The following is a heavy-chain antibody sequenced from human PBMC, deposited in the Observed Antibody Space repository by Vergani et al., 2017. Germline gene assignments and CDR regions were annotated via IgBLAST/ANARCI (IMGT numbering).Heavy chain of an antibody. Sequence: QVQLVQSGAEVKKPGASVKVSCKASGYTFTGYYMHWVRQAPGQGLEWMGWINPNSGGTNYAQKFQGRVTMTRDTSIRTAYMELSRLRSDDTAVYYCARVGDDYGDNDAFDIWGQGTMVTVSS. D-gene: IGHD4-17*01. V-gene: IGHV1-2*02. J-gene: IGHJ3*02. CDR2: INPNSGGT. CDR3: ARVGDDYGDNDAFDI. CDR1: GYTFTGYY.